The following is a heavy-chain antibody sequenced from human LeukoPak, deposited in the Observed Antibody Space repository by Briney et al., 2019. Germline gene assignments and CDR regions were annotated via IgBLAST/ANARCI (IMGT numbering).Heavy chain of an antibody. CDR1: GGSFSGYY. J-gene: IGHJ4*02. CDR3: ARARRFDY. Sequence: PSETLSLTCAVYGGSFSGYYWSWIRQPPGKGLEWIGEINHSGSTNYNPSLKRRVTISVDTSKNQFSLKLSSVTAADTAVYYCARARRFDYWGQGTLVTVSS. CDR2: INHSGST. V-gene: IGHV4-34*01.